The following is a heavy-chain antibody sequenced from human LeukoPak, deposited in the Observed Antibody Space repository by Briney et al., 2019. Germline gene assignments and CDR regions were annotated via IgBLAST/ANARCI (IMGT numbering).Heavy chain of an antibody. D-gene: IGHD2/OR15-2a*01. V-gene: IGHV1-18*01. CDR3: ARVRTTLLDN. J-gene: IGHJ4*02. Sequence: ASVKVSCKASGYTFTSYDSTWVRQAPGQGLEWMGWISAYHGHTKYAQKLQGRVTMTTDTSTSTAYMELRSLRSDDTAVYYCARVRTTLLDNWGQGTLVTVSS. CDR1: GYTFTSYD. CDR2: ISAYHGHT.